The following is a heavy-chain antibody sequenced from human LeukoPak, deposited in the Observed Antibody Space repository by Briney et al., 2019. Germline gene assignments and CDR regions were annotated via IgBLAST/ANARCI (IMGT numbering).Heavy chain of an antibody. CDR2: IKQDGYDK. J-gene: IGHJ4*02. CDR3: ARGLEYFDY. V-gene: IGHV3-7*01. Sequence: GGSLRLSFAASGFTFSSYSMNWVRQAPGKGLEWVANIKQDGYDKYYADSVKGRFTISRDNAKNSLSLQMNSLRAEDTAVYYCARGLEYFDYWGQGTLVTVSS. D-gene: IGHD1-1*01. CDR1: GFTFSSYS.